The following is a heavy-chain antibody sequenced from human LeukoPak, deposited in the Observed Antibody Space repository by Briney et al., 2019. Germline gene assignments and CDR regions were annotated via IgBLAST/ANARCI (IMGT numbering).Heavy chain of an antibody. CDR1: GLTFSSYS. D-gene: IGHD3-10*01. J-gene: IGHJ4*02. CDR2: ISSSSNYI. Sequence: GGSLRLSCAASGLTFSSYSMNWVRQAPGKGLERVSSISSSSNYIYYADSVKGRFTISRDNAKNSLYLQMNSLRAEDTAVYYCARVPHAMVRGVIITEFYFDYWGQGTLVTVSS. V-gene: IGHV3-21*01. CDR3: ARVPHAMVRGVIITEFYFDY.